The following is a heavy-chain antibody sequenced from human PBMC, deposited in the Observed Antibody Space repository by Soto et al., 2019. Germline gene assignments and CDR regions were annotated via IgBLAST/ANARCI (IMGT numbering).Heavy chain of an antibody. V-gene: IGHV3-23*01. CDR2: ISGSGGGT. Sequence: GGALRLSCAASVFTFSSYAMSWVRQAPGKGLEWVSSISGSGGGTYYADSVKGRFTFSRDNSKNTLYLQMNSLRAEDTAVYYCAKFGMATTKRSPPYYIDYWGQGALVTV. J-gene: IGHJ4*02. CDR3: AKFGMATTKRSPPYYIDY. D-gene: IGHD1-1*01. CDR1: VFTFSSYA.